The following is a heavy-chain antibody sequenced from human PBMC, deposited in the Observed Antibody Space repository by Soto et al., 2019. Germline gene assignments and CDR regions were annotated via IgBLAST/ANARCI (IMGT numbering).Heavy chain of an antibody. D-gene: IGHD2-21*01. V-gene: IGHV3-30*18. CDR1: GLTFIIHC. J-gene: IGHJ4*02. Sequence: GRSLRLSCAASGLTFIIHCIHCARPAPGNGLEWVAVTGHEGSKANYADSVKGRFTVSRDNSKNTLYLQMNSLRAEDKGVYYCAKDGNAIGFMYYFDFWGLGTLVTVSS. CDR2: TGHEGSKA. CDR3: AKDGNAIGFMYYFDF.